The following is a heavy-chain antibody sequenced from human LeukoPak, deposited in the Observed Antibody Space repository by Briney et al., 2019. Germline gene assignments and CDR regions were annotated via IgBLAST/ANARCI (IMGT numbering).Heavy chain of an antibody. V-gene: IGHV3-7*01. CDR2: IKQDGSDK. CDR3: AKDARLSSGSSWPY. J-gene: IGHJ4*02. Sequence: SGGSLRLSCAASGFIFSSFWMSWVRQAPGKGLEWVANIKQDGSDKYYVDSVKGRFTISRDNTENSLHLQMNSLRDEDTAVYYCAKDARLSSGSSWPYWGQGTLVTVSS. CDR1: GFIFSSFW. D-gene: IGHD6-13*01.